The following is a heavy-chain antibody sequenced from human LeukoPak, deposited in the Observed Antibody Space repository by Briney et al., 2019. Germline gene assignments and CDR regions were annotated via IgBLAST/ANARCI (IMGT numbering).Heavy chain of an antibody. CDR1: G. D-gene: IGHD3-10*01. Sequence: GINXVXQAPGQGLEWLGWINRNNGKTKYGQKFQGRVTMTRDTDTTTYYMEMRSLRSDDTAIYYCTRDLGVTAKDPFEYWGQGTLVTVTS. J-gene: IGHJ4*02. V-gene: IGHV1-18*01. CDR2: INRNNGKT. CDR3: TRDLGVTAKDPFEY.